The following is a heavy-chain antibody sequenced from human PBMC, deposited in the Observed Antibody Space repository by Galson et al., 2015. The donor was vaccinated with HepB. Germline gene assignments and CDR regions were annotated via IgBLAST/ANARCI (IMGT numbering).Heavy chain of an antibody. CDR3: VRGTTAPDY. D-gene: IGHD2/OR15-2a*01. CDR2: ISSDSRTI. V-gene: IGHV3-48*01. J-gene: IGHJ4*02. Sequence: SLRLSCAASGFRLTDYAMNWVRRAPGKGLEWAAYISSDSRTIHYADSVKGRFTVSRDSSTNTLYLQMNGLRADDTAIYYCVRGTTAPDYWGQGTLVTVSS. CDR1: GFRLTDYA.